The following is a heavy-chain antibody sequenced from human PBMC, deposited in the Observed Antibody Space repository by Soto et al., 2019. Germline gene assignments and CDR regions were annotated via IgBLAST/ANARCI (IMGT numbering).Heavy chain of an antibody. V-gene: IGHV2-5*02. CDR2: IYWDDSK. D-gene: IGHD3-9*01. CDR1: GFSLGTSGVS. J-gene: IGHJ4*02. CDR3: VHNLMTGHYIFDY. Sequence: QITLKESGPTLVKPTQTLTLTCTFSGFSLGTSGVSVGWVRQPPGKALEWLALIYWDDSKPYTPSLKSRLTISTDTSKNPVVLTLTNMDPVYTATYFCVHNLMTGHYIFDYWGQGTLVTVSS.